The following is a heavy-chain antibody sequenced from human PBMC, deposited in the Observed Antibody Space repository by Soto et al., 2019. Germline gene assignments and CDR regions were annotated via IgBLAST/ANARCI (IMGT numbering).Heavy chain of an antibody. CDR3: ARDQNYYGSGSGDYYYYGMDV. V-gene: IGHV4-61*01. CDR1: GGSVSSGSYY. Sequence: PSETLSLTCTVSGGSVSSGSYYWSWIRQPPGKGLGWIGYIYYSGSTNYNPSLKSRVTISVDTSKNQFSLKLSSVTAADTAVYYCARDQNYYGSGSGDYYYYGMDVWGQGTTVTVSS. D-gene: IGHD3-10*01. J-gene: IGHJ6*02. CDR2: IYYSGST.